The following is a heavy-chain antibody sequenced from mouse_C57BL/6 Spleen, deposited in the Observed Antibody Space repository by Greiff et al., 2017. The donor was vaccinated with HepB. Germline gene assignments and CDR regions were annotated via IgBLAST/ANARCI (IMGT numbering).Heavy chain of an antibody. V-gene: IGHV4-1*01. Sequence: SAAGLDFSRYWMSWVRRAPGKGLEWIGEINPDSSTINYAPSLKDKFIISRDNAKNTLYLQMSKVRSEDTALYYCARVSTMVTTGYFDVWGTGTTVTVSS. CDR3: ARVSTMVTTGYFDV. CDR2: INPDSSTI. J-gene: IGHJ1*03. CDR1: GLDFSRYW. D-gene: IGHD2-2*01.